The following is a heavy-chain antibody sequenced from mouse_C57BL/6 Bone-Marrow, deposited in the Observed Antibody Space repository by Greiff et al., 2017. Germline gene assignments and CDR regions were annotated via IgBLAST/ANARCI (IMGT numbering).Heavy chain of an antibody. Sequence: LQESGAELARPGASVKLSCKASGYTFTSYGISWVKQRTGQGLEWIGEIYPRSGNTYYNEKFKGKATLTADKSSSTAYMELRSLTSEDSAVYFCARSYYDYPFAYWGQGTLVTVSA. D-gene: IGHD2-4*01. CDR3: ARSYYDYPFAY. V-gene: IGHV1-81*01. CDR2: IYPRSGNT. J-gene: IGHJ3*01. CDR1: GYTFTSYG.